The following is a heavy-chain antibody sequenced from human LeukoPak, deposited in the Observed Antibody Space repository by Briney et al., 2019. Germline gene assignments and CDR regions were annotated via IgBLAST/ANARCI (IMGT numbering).Heavy chain of an antibody. Sequence: NPSETLSLTCAVYGGSFSGYYWSWIRLPPGKGLEWIGEINHSGSTNYNPSLKSRVTISVDTSKNQFSLKLSSVTAADTAVYYCATAPIRITMVRGVIGYFDYWGQGTLVTVSS. D-gene: IGHD3-10*01. CDR1: GGSFSGYY. V-gene: IGHV4-34*01. J-gene: IGHJ4*02. CDR3: ATAPIRITMVRGVIGYFDY. CDR2: INHSGST.